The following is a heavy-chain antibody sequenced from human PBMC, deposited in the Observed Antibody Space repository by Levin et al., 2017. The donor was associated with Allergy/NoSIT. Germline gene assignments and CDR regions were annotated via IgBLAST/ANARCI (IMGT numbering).Heavy chain of an antibody. CDR1: GFSFGGYA. CDR2: ISHDENGK. V-gene: IGHV3-30-3*01. D-gene: IGHD5-18*01. Sequence: PGGSLRLSCAASGFSFGGYAMNWVRQAPGKGLESVAVISHDENGKYYAGSVKGRFTISRDNSKDTVDLQMNSLKAEDTALYYCARTGVGYSNGNGLDYWGQGTLVTVSS. CDR3: ARTGVGYSNGNGLDY. J-gene: IGHJ4*02.